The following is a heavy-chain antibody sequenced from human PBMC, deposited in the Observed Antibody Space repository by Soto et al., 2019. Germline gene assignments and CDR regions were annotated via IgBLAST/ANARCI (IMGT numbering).Heavy chain of an antibody. CDR3: ASTVS. Sequence: WGSLRLSCAASGFIFVSYGIHWVRQAPFKGLEWVGVIWYDGSNKYYGDSVKGRFTISRDNSKNTLYLQMDSLRVEDTAVYYCASTVSWGQGTLVTVSS. CDR1: GFIFVSYG. CDR2: IWYDGSNK. J-gene: IGHJ4*02. D-gene: IGHD4-17*01. V-gene: IGHV3-33*03.